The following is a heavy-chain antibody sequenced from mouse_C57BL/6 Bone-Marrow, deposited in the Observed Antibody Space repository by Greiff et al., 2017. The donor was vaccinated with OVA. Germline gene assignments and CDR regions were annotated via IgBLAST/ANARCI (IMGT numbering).Heavy chain of an antibody. CDR2: INPGSRGT. Sequence: VQLQQSGAELVRPGTSVKVSCKASGYAFTNYLIEWVKQRPGQGLEWIGVINPGSRGTNYNEKFKGKATLTADKSSSTAYMQLSSLTSEDSAVYFCADDGYAVWGQGTLVTVSA. D-gene: IGHD2-3*01. J-gene: IGHJ3*01. CDR3: ADDGYAV. CDR1: GYAFTNYL. V-gene: IGHV1-54*01.